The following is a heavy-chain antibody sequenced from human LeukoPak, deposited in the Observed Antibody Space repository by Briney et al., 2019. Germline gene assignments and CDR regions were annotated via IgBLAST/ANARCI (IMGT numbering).Heavy chain of an antibody. CDR2: ISSRSSYI. Sequence: PGGSLRLSCAASGFTFSSYNMKWVRQAPGKGLEWVSSISSRSSYIFYADSVRGRFTISRDNAKKSLYLKMNSLRAEDTAVYYCASGVNYFDYWGQGTLVTVSS. CDR1: GFTFSSYN. J-gene: IGHJ4*02. CDR3: ASGVNYFDY. V-gene: IGHV3-21*01. D-gene: IGHD3-3*01.